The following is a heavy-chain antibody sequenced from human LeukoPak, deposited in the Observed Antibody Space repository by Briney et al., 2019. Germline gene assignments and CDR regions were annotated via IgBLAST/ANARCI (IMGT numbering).Heavy chain of an antibody. Sequence: SETLSLTCTVSGGSISSNYWSWIRHPPGKGLEWIGYIYDSGTTDYNPSLKSRATISEDMSKNQFSLKVRSVTAADTAVYYCARSTGGWSYFDHWGQGILVTVSS. V-gene: IGHV4-59*01. CDR2: IYDSGTT. CDR3: ARSTGGWSYFDH. J-gene: IGHJ4*02. CDR1: GGSISSNY. D-gene: IGHD6-19*01.